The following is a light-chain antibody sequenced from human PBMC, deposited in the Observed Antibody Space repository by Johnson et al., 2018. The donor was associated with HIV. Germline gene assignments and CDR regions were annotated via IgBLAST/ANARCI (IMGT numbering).Light chain of an antibody. CDR1: SSNIGNNY. V-gene: IGLV1-51*02. Sequence: QSVLTQPPSVSAAPGQKVTISCSGSSSNIGNNYVSWYQQLPGTAPKLLIYKNDKRPSGIPDRFSGSKSGTSATLGITGLPTGDEADYYCGIWHTSLSTGGVFGTGTKVTVL. CDR2: KND. J-gene: IGLJ1*01. CDR3: GIWHTSLSTGGV.